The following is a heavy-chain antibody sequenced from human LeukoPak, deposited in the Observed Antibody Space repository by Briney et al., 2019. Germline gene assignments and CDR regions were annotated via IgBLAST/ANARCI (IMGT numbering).Heavy chain of an antibody. CDR1: GFTFGDYW. V-gene: IGHV3-7*01. CDR3: AAWGVHNY. D-gene: IGHD3-10*01. CDR2: INLSGSVK. J-gene: IGHJ4*02. Sequence: GGSLRLSCAASGFTFGDYWMNWVRQIPGKGLEWVANINLSGSVKLYVDSVRGRCTISRDNAENSLSPQMDSLRAENTAVYYCAAWGVHNYWGQGTLVTVSS.